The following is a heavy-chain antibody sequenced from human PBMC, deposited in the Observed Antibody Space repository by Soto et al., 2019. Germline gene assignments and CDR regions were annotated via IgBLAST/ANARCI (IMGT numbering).Heavy chain of an antibody. J-gene: IGHJ5*02. D-gene: IGHD5-12*01. CDR3: ARGYSGYGGRVNWFDP. Sequence: LSLTCTVSGGSISSGDYYWSWIRQPPGKGLEWIGYIYYSGSTYYNPSLKSRVTISVDTSKNQFSLKLSSVTAADTAVYYCARGYSGYGGRVNWFDPWGQGTLVTVSS. CDR1: GGSISSGDYY. CDR2: IYYSGST. V-gene: IGHV4-30-4*01.